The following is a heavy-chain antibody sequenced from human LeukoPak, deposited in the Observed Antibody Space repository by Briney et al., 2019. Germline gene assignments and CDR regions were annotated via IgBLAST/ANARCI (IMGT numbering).Heavy chain of an antibody. Sequence: GASVKVSCKASGYTFTSYYMHWVRQAPGQGLEWMGLINPNGTNTNYAQKFRGRVTMTRDTSTSTVYMDLSSLRSEDTAMYFCAREESGGYFDYWGQGTLVTVSS. D-gene: IGHD2-8*02. CDR1: GYTFTSYY. CDR3: AREESGGYFDY. CDR2: INPNGTNT. J-gene: IGHJ4*02. V-gene: IGHV1-46*01.